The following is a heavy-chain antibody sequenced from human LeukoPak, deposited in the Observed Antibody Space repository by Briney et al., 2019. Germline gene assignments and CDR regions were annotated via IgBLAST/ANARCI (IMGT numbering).Heavy chain of an antibody. CDR1: GFTFSSYA. V-gene: IGHV3-30-3*01. CDR3: ARVNDYGDYRPNWYFDL. D-gene: IGHD4-17*01. Sequence: GRSLRLSCAASGFTFSSYAMHWVRQAPGKGLEWVAVISYDGSNKYYADSVKGRFTISRDNSKNTLYLQMNSLRAEDTAVYYCARVNDYGDYRPNWYFDLWGRGTLVTVSS. J-gene: IGHJ2*01. CDR2: ISYDGSNK.